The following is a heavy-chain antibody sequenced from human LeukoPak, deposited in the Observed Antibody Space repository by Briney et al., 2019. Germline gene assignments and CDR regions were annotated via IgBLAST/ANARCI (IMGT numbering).Heavy chain of an antibody. CDR2: ISSSSSYI. V-gene: IGHV3-21*01. CDR3: ARIGYSSSSFDY. D-gene: IGHD6-6*01. J-gene: IGHJ4*02. Sequence: GGSLRLSCAASGFTFSSYSMNWVRQAPGKGLEWVSSISSSSSYIYYADSVKGRFTISRDNAKKSVYLQINSLRAEDTAVYYCARIGYSSSSFDYWGQGTLVTVSS. CDR1: GFTFSSYS.